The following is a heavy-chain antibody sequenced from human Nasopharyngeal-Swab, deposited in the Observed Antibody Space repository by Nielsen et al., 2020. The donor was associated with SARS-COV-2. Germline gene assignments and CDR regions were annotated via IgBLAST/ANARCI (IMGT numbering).Heavy chain of an antibody. CDR3: ARRALQDYYFDY. CDR2: ASSDGRNK. V-gene: IGHV3-30*04. J-gene: IGHJ4*02. CDR1: GFIFSSYA. Sequence: GESLKISCTASGFIFSSYAMHWVRQAPGKGLEWVAVASSDGRNKYYADSVKGRFTVSRDNSKNTLYLQMNSLRAEDTAVYYCARRALQDYYFDYWGQGTLVTVSS.